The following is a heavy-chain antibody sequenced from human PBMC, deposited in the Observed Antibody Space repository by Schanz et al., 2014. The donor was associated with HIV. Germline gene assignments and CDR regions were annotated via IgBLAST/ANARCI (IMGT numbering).Heavy chain of an antibody. J-gene: IGHJ5*02. CDR2: IFAGGNT. CDR3: AREYLGYSSGFDP. CDR1: GFAVSSNY. V-gene: IGHV3-53*01. Sequence: EVQLVESGGGLIQPGGSLRLSCAASGFAVSSNYMSWVRQAPGAGLEWVSVIFAGGNTYYAESVKGRFTISRDNAKNSLYLQMNSLRAEDTAVYYCAREYLGYSSGFDPWGQGTLVTVSS. D-gene: IGHD6-19*01.